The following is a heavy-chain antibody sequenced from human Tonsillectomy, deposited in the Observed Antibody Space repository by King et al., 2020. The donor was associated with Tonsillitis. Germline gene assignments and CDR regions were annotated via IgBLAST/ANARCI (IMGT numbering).Heavy chain of an antibody. CDR1: GFTFISYA. CDR2: ISYDGSNK. D-gene: IGHD3-10*01. J-gene: IGHJ4*02. Sequence: HVQLVESGGGVVQPGRSLRLSCAASGFTFISYAMHWVRQAPGKGREWVAVISYDGSNKYNAHSVKGRLTISRDNSKNTLYLQMNSLRAEDPAAYYWARDRAGTADYWGQGTLVTVSP. V-gene: IGHV3-30-3*01. CDR3: ARDRAGTADY.